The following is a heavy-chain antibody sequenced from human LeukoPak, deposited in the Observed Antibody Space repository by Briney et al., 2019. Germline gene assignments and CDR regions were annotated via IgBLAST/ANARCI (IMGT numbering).Heavy chain of an antibody. CDR2: IYYSGST. V-gene: IGHV4-59*01. CDR1: GGSISGYY. J-gene: IGHJ5*02. CDR3: ARSRIFGVVDNWFDP. D-gene: IGHD3-3*01. Sequence: SETLSLTCTVSGGSISGYYWSWILQPPGKRLEWIGDIYYSGSTNYNPSLQSRVTISVYTSKNQFSLNLSSVTAADTAVYYCARSRIFGVVDNWFDPWGQGTLVTVSS.